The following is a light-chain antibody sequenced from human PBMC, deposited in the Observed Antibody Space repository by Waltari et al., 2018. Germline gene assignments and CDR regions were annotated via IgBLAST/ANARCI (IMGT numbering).Light chain of an antibody. CDR3: SSYTSSSTYV. CDR1: SSDVGGSNY. J-gene: IGLJ1*01. Sequence: QSALTQPASVSGSPGQSITISCTGPSSDVGGSNYVPWYKHHPGKAPKLMIYDVNKRPSGVSNRFSGSKSGNTASLTISGLQAEDEADYYCSSYTSSSTYVFGTGTKVTVL. CDR2: DVN. V-gene: IGLV2-14*03.